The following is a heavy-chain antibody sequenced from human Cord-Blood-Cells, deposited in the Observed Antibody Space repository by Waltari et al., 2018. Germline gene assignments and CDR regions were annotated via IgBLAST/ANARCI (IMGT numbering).Heavy chain of an antibody. CDR1: GYTFTGYY. CDR3: ARSRTYYDFWSGYGY. J-gene: IGHJ4*02. Sequence: QVQLVQSGAEVKKPGASVKVSCKAPGYTFTGYYMHWVRQAPGQGLEWMGWINPNSGGTNYAQKFQGRVTMTRDTSISTAYMELSRLRSDDTAVYYCARSRTYYDFWSGYGYWGQGTLVTVSS. D-gene: IGHD3-3*01. CDR2: INPNSGGT. V-gene: IGHV1-2*02.